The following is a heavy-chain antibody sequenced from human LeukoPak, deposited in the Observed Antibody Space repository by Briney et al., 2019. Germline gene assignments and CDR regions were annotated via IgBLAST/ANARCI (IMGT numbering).Heavy chain of an antibody. CDR2: ISAYNGYT. J-gene: IGHJ6*02. D-gene: IGHD4/OR15-4a*01. CDR1: GYTFTNYG. CDR3: ARPPMVITDYFYGLDV. V-gene: IGHV1-18*01. Sequence: ASVKVSCKASGYTFTNYGFSWVRQAPGQGLEWMGWISAYNGYTDYAQKFQFRVTMTRNTSISTAYMELSSLRSEDTAVYYCARPPMVITDYFYGLDVWGQGTTVTVSS.